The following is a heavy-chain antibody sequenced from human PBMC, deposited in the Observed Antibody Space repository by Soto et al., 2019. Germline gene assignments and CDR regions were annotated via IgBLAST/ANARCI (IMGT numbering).Heavy chain of an antibody. Sequence: ASVKVSCKASGYTFTSYAMHWVRQAPGQRLEWMGWINAGNGNTKYSQKFQGRVTITRDTSASTAYMELSSLRSEDTAVYYCARDKRSVVATILVSEYYYGMDVWGQGTTVTVSS. V-gene: IGHV1-3*01. CDR2: INAGNGNT. CDR3: ARDKRSVVATILVSEYYYGMDV. CDR1: GYTFTSYA. J-gene: IGHJ6*02. D-gene: IGHD5-12*01.